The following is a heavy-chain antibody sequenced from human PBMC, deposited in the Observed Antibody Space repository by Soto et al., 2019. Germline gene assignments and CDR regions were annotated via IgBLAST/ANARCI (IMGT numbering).Heavy chain of an antibody. CDR1: GFTFSSYS. CDR2: ISSSSSTI. Sequence: GGSLRLSXAASGFTFSSYSMNWVRQAPGKGLEWVSYISSSSSTIYYADSVKGRFTISRDNAKNSLYLQMNSLRDEDTAVYYCARDRDSSGYYRDAFDIWGQGTMVT. D-gene: IGHD3-22*01. CDR3: ARDRDSSGYYRDAFDI. V-gene: IGHV3-48*02. J-gene: IGHJ3*02.